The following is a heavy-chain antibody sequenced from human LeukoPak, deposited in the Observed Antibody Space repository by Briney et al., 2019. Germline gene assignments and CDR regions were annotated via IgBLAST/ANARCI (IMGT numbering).Heavy chain of an antibody. J-gene: IGHJ4*02. V-gene: IGHV4-59*01. CDR1: GGSIGRYD. CDR2: ISYSGST. D-gene: IGHD1-7*01. CDR3: ARNRNWNYYFDY. Sequence: ASETLSLTCTVSGGSIGRYDWSWIRQPPGKGLEWIGSISYSGSTNYNPSLKSRVTISVDTSKNQFSLKLSFVTAADTAVYYCARNRNWNYYFDYWGQGTLLTVSS.